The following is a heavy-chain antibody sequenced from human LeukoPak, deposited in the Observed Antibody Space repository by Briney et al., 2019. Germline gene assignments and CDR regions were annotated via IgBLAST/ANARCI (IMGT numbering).Heavy chain of an antibody. D-gene: IGHD2-2*01. CDR2: ISTSSSYI. CDR1: GFTFSSYS. J-gene: IGHJ4*02. Sequence: GGSLRLSCAASGFTFSSYSMNWVRQAPGKGLEWVSSISTSSSYIYYADSVKGRFTISRDNAKNSLYLQMNSLRAEDTAVYYCARDPLYCSTTSCYGGSQDDYWGQGTLVTVSS. V-gene: IGHV3-21*01. CDR3: ARDPLYCSTTSCYGGSQDDY.